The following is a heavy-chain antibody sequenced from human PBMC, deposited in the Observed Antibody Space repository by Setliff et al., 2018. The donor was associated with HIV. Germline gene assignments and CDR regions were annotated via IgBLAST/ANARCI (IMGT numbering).Heavy chain of an antibody. V-gene: IGHV4-59*11. J-gene: IGHJ6*02. Sequence: SETLSLTCTVPGGSINDQYFSWIRQSPGKGLEWIGSIDYSGSTKYNPSLNSRGTISIDTSKNELSLKLTSVTAADTAVYYCARHNVITYGGLLFDYYYYGLDVWGHGTTV. CDR3: ARHNVITYGGLLFDYYYYGLDV. D-gene: IGHD3-16*01. CDR2: IDYSGST. CDR1: GGSINDQY.